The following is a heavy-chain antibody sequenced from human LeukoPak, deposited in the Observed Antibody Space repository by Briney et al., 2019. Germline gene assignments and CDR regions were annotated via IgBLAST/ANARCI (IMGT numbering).Heavy chain of an antibody. CDR2: IYYSGST. D-gene: IGHD5-18*01. V-gene: IGHV4-59*01. CDR1: GGSISSYY. CDR3: AGGRGYSYVGYAFDI. J-gene: IGHJ3*02. Sequence: PSETLSLTCTVSGGSISSYYWSWIRQPPGKGLEWIGYIYYSGSTNYNPSLKSRVTISVDTSKNQFSLKLSSVTAADTAVYYCAGGRGYSYVGYAFDIWGQGTMVTVSS.